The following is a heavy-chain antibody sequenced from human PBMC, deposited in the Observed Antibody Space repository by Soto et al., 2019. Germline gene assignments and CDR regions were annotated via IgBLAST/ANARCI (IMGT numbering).Heavy chain of an antibody. CDR3: ARAFNWNYYYGMDV. D-gene: IGHD1-1*01. Sequence: GGYLRLSCAASGFTFSDYYMSWFRQAPGKGLEWISYISTSGSHTNYTDSVKGRFTISRDNSKNTLYLQMNSLRAEDTAVYYCARAFNWNYYYGMDVWGQGTTVTVSS. J-gene: IGHJ6*02. V-gene: IGHV3-11*06. CDR2: ISTSGSHT. CDR1: GFTFSDYY.